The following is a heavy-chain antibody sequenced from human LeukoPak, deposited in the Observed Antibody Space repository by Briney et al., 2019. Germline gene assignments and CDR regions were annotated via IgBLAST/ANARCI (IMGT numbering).Heavy chain of an antibody. Sequence: GGSLRLSCAASGFTIRSYGMHWVRQAPGKGLGWVAFIRYDGSNKYYADSVKGRFTISRDNSKNTLYLQMNSLRAEDTAVYYCAKVLGATPRGAFDYWGQGTLVTVSS. J-gene: IGHJ4*02. CDR2: IRYDGSNK. V-gene: IGHV3-30*02. CDR1: GFTIRSYG. D-gene: IGHD1-26*01. CDR3: AKVLGATPRGAFDY.